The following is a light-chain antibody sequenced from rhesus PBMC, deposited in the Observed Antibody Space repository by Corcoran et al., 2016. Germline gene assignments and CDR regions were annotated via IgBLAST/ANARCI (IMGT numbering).Light chain of an antibody. CDR1: QSVSSY. V-gene: IGKV3-24*04. CDR3: LQISNCPQYS. J-gene: IGKJ2*01. Sequence: EIVMTQSPATLALSPGERATLSCRASQSVSSYLAWYTQKPGKAPRLLIYGTASRATGIPDRFSGSGSGTEFTLTISSLEPEDVGVYFCLQISNCPQYSFGQGTKVEIK. CDR2: GTA.